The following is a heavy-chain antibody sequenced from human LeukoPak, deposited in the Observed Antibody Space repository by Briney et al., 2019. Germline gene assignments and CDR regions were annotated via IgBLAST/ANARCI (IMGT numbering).Heavy chain of an antibody. V-gene: IGHV1-69*13. J-gene: IGHJ5*02. CDR1: GYTFTSYG. Sequence: SVKVSCKASGYTFTSYGISWVRQAPGQGLEWMGGIIPIFGTANYALKFQGRVTITADESTSTAYMELSSLRSEDTAVYYCARGRRVVVHGWFDPWGQGTLVTVSS. CDR3: ARGRRVVVHGWFDP. CDR2: IIPIFGTA. D-gene: IGHD3-22*01.